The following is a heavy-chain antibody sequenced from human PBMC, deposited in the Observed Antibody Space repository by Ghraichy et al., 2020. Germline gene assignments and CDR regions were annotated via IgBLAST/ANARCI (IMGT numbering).Heavy chain of an antibody. CDR3: ARSKPDIVVVPAAAIDY. Sequence: GGSLRLSCAASGFTFSSYSMNWVRQAPGKGLEWVSSISSSSSYIYYADSVKGRFTISRDNAKNSLYLQMNSLRAEDTAVYYCARSKPDIVVVPAAAIDYWGQGTLVTVSS. V-gene: IGHV3-21*01. D-gene: IGHD2-2*01. CDR1: GFTFSSYS. J-gene: IGHJ4*02. CDR2: ISSSSSYI.